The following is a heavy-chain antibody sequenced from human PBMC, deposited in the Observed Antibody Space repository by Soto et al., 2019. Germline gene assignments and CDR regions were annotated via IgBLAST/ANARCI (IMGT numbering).Heavy chain of an antibody. CDR2: ISSSSSYI. D-gene: IGHD3-10*01. CDR3: ARFPLRWFGEIPHRGGYFDY. V-gene: IGHV3-21*01. Sequence: EVQLVESGGGLVKPGGSLRLSCAASGFTFSSYSMNWVRQAPGKGLEWVSSISSSSSYIYYADSVKGRFTISRDNAKNSLYRQMNSLRAEDTAVYYCARFPLRWFGEIPHRGGYFDYWGQGTLVTVSS. J-gene: IGHJ4*02. CDR1: GFTFSSYS.